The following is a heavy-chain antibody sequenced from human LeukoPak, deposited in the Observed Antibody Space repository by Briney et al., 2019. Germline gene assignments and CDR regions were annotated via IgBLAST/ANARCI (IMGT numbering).Heavy chain of an antibody. CDR2: IYSGGST. D-gene: IGHD1-26*01. V-gene: IGHV3-53*01. Sequence: PGGSLRLSCAASGFTVSSNYMSWVRQAPGKGLEWVSVIYSGGSTYYADSVKGRFTISRDNSKNTLYLQMNSLRAEDTAVYYCARTQGGSYYGYFDYWGQGTLVTVSS. CDR1: GFTVSSNY. CDR3: ARTQGGSYYGYFDY. J-gene: IGHJ4*02.